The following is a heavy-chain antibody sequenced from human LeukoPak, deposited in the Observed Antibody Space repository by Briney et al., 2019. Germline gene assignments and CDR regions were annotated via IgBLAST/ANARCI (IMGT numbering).Heavy chain of an antibody. V-gene: IGHV4-61*01. CDR3: ARMAHGDLFDI. D-gene: IGHD4-17*01. CDR1: GGSISSSSYY. Sequence: SETLSLTCTVSGGSISSSSYYWSWIRQPPGKGLEWIGYIYYSGSTNYNPSLKSRVTISVDTSKNQFSLKLSSVTAADTAVYYCARMAHGDLFDIWGQGTMVTVSS. J-gene: IGHJ3*02. CDR2: IYYSGST.